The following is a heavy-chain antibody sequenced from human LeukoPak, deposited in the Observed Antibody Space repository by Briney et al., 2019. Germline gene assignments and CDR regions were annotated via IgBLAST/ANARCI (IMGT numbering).Heavy chain of an antibody. J-gene: IGHJ6*02. CDR1: GGSISSYY. CDR2: IYTSGST. CDR3: ARVDYSNTSYGMDV. V-gene: IGHV4-4*07. Sequence: SETLSLTCTVSGGSISSYYWSWIRQPAGKGLEWIGRIYTSGSTNYNPSLKGRVTMSVDTSKNQFSLKLSSVTAADTAVYYCARVDYSNTSYGMDVWGQGTTVTVSS. D-gene: IGHD5-12*01.